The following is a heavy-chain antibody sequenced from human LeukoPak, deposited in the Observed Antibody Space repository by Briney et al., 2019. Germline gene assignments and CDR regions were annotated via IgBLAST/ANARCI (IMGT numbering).Heavy chain of an antibody. Sequence: SETLSLTCSVSGGSISSYYWSWIRQPPGKGLEWIGYNSGSTNYNPSPKSRVTISVDTSKNQFSLKLSSVTAADAAVYYCARHGSVSSGALVWGQGTLVTVSS. CDR2: NSGST. CDR3: ARHGSVSSGALV. D-gene: IGHD3-22*01. J-gene: IGHJ4*02. CDR1: GGSISSYY. V-gene: IGHV4-59*08.